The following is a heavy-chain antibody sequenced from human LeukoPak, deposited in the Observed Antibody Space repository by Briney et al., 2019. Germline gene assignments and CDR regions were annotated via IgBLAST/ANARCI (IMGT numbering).Heavy chain of an antibody. V-gene: IGHV3-48*01. CDR2: ISSTSITI. CDR1: GFTFSSYD. CDR3: AREWDV. Sequence: GGTLRLSCAASGFTFSSYDMSWVRQAPGKGLEWLSHISSTSITIKYADSVKGRFTISRDNAKNSVYLQMHSLRVDDTAMYYCAREWDVWGKGTTVTVSS. J-gene: IGHJ6*04.